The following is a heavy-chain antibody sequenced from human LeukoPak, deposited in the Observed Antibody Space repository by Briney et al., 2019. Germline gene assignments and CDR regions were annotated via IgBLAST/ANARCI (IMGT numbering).Heavy chain of an antibody. CDR1: GGPFSSYA. J-gene: IGHJ4*02. D-gene: IGHD3-10*01. V-gene: IGHV1-69*13. CDR3: ARVGRGPGDYFDY. Sequence: SVKVSCKTSGGPFSSYAISWVRQAPGQGLEWMRRIIPIFNTADYAQKFQGRVTIIADESTSTAYMELSSLTSEDTAVYYCARVGRGPGDYFDYWGQGSLVTVSS. CDR2: IIPIFNTA.